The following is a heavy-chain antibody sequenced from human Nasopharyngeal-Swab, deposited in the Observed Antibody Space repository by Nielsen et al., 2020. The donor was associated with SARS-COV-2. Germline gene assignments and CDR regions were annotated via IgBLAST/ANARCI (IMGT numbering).Heavy chain of an antibody. V-gene: IGHV3-23*01. J-gene: IGHJ4*02. CDR3: AKAGQRYLHRTVNFDY. CDR2: INDSGGPP. Sequence: GESLKISCAASGFTFSTYGMSWVRQAPGKGLEWVSSINDSGGPPYYADSVKGRLTISRDNSKNTLYLQMNSLRAEDTAVYYCAKAGQRYLHRTVNFDYWGQGTLVTVSS. CDR1: GFTFSTYG. D-gene: IGHD5-24*01.